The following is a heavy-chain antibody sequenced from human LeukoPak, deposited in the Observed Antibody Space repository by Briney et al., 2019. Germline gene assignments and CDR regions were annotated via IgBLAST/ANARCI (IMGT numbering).Heavy chain of an antibody. J-gene: IGHJ4*02. V-gene: IGHV3-23*01. CDR2: ISGSGGST. Sequence: GGSLRLSCAASGFTFSSYAMSWVRQAPGKGPEWVSAISGSGGSTYYADSVKGRFTISRDNSKNTLYLQMNSLRAEDTAVYYCAKGSSTYYYGSGSYTGDYWGQGTLVTVSS. D-gene: IGHD3-10*01. CDR1: GFTFSSYA. CDR3: AKGSSTYYYGSGSYTGDY.